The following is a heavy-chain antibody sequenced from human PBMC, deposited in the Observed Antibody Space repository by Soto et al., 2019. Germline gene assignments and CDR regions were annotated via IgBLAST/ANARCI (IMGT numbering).Heavy chain of an antibody. CDR2: IYYSGSS. CDR3: ARDPTGIQPLDY. Sequence: QVQLQESGPGLVKPSETLSLTCTVSGGSVSSANYYWSWIRQPPGKGLKWIGYIYYSGSSNYNPSLKSRVTISLDTSRNQFSLKLSSVTAADTAMYYCARDPTGIQPLDYWGQGTLVTVSS. V-gene: IGHV4-61*01. CDR1: GGSVSSANYY. J-gene: IGHJ4*02. D-gene: IGHD5-18*01.